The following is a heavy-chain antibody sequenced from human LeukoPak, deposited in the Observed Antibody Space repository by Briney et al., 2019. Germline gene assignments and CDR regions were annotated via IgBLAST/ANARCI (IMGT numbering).Heavy chain of an antibody. CDR1: GGSISSNTYF. CDR3: ATSDTVSTYNWFDP. D-gene: IGHD5/OR15-5a*01. CDR2: IRYSGST. Sequence: SETLSLTCNVSGGSISSNTYFWGWIRRPPGKRLEWIGSIRYSGSTYYNPSLKSRVTISVDTSNNQFSLHLTSLTAADTAVYYCATSDTVSTYNWFDPWGLGTLVTVS. V-gene: IGHV4-39*01. J-gene: IGHJ5*02.